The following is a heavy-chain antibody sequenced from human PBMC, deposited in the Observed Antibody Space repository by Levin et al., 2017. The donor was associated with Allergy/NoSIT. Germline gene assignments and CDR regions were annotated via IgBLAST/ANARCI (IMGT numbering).Heavy chain of an antibody. V-gene: IGHV3-30-3*01. J-gene: IGHJ4*02. D-gene: IGHD6-19*01. Sequence: GGSLRLSCAGSGFTFSIYSMDWARQAPGKGLEWVAAISNDGTDKYYAESVRGRFTIVRDNSKNTLDLQMNSLREEDTAVYYCARDQSSGSGHVWGQGTLVTVAS. CDR1: GFTFSIYS. CDR2: ISNDGTDK. CDR3: ARDQSSGSGHV.